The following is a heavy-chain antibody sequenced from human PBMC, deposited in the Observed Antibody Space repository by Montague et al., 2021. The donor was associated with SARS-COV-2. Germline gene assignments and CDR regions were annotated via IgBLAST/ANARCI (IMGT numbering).Heavy chain of an antibody. CDR1: GFIFSSYE. Sequence: SLRLSCAASGFIFSSYEMNWVRQAPGQGLEWVSYIGSSDSTIYYADSVKGRFTISRDNAKNSLFLEMSSLRADDTAVYYCARDKANLPGGLDVWGQGTTVTVS. J-gene: IGHJ6*02. D-gene: IGHD4/OR15-4a*01. V-gene: IGHV3-48*03. CDR3: ARDKANLPGGLDV. CDR2: IGSSDSTI.